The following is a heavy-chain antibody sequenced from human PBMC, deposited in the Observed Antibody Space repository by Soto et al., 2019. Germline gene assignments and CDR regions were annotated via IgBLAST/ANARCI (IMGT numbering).Heavy chain of an antibody. CDR2: IIPIVGTA. D-gene: IGHD2-2*03. CDR1: GGTFSTDS. CDR3: AREIDGFYGMDV. Sequence: QVQLVQSGAEVKKPGSSVKVSCKASGGTFSTDSISWVRQAPGQGLEWMGGIIPIVGTANNAQKFQGRVPITADESTSTAYMELSSLRSEDTAVYFCAREIDGFYGMDVWGQGTTVTVAS. J-gene: IGHJ6*02. V-gene: IGHV1-69*12.